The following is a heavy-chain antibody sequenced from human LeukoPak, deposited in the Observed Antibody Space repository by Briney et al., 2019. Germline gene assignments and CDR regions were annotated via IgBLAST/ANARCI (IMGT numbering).Heavy chain of an antibody. D-gene: IGHD4-17*01. CDR2: FDPENSET. J-gene: IGHJ3*01. V-gene: IGHV1-24*01. CDR3: ATLNYGDLRGGGFEV. Sequence: GASVKVSCKVSGYTLTDLSIHWVRQAPGEGLEWMGGFDPENSETIYAQRFQGRVTMTEDTSSDTAYMFLTSLRSEDTALYYCATLNYGDLRGGGFEVWGQGTMVSVSS. CDR1: GYTLTDLS.